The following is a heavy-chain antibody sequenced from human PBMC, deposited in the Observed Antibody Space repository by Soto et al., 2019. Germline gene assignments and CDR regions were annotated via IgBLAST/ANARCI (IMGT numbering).Heavy chain of an antibody. CDR1: GGSISPYY. CDR3: ARSNYYRNNWFDP. D-gene: IGHD3-22*01. J-gene: IGHJ5*02. CDR2: IYYSGST. Sequence: SEILSLTCTVSGGSISPYYWSWIRQPPGKGLEWIAYIYYSGSTYYNPSLKSRATISVDTSKNQFSLKLSSVTAADTAMYYCARSNYYRNNWFDPWGQGTLVTVSS. V-gene: IGHV4-59*01.